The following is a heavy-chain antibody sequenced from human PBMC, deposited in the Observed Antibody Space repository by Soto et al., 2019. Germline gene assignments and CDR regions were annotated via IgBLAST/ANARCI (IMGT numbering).Heavy chain of an antibody. CDR3: ASQTSTGYNNVCFDY. V-gene: IGHV4-4*02. J-gene: IGHJ4*02. D-gene: IGHD1-20*01. CDR1: GGSITSSNW. Sequence: SETRSPTXVVCGGSITSSNWWSWVRQTKGKGLEWIGEIYHSGRTNYNPSLKSRVTISVDRSKNKFSLKLSSVTAADTAVYYCASQTSTGYNNVCFDYWGQGTLGTVSS. CDR2: IYHSGRT.